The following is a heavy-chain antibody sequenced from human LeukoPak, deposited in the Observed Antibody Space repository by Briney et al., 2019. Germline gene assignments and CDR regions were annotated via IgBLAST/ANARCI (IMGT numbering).Heavy chain of an antibody. CDR3: AKATEDIVVVPAATRGYYYYMDV. J-gene: IGHJ6*03. CDR1: GFTFDDYA. CDR2: ISWNSGSI. Sequence: PGRSLRLSCAASGFTFDDYATHWVRQAPGKGLEWVSGISWNSGSIGYADSVKGRFTISRDNAKNSLYLQMNSLRAEDTALYYCAKATEDIVVVPAATRGYYYYMDVWGKGTTVTVSS. V-gene: IGHV3-9*01. D-gene: IGHD2-2*01.